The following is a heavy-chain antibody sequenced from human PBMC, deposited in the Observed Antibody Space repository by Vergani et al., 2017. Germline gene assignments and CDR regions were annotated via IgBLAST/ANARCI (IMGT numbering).Heavy chain of an antibody. CDR1: SFKLGDYG. D-gene: IGHD5-24*01. CDR3: ARETRDTPSSLDY. CDR2: TWYEGNNN. Sequence: QVRLVESGRGVVQPGGSLRLSCTPSSFKLGDYGMHWVRQAPGRGLEWVSMTWYEGNNNYYADSVKGRFTISKDISKNTLYLQMNSLRGDDTAVYYCARETRDTPSSLDYWGQGTLVTVSS. J-gene: IGHJ4*02. V-gene: IGHV3-33*01.